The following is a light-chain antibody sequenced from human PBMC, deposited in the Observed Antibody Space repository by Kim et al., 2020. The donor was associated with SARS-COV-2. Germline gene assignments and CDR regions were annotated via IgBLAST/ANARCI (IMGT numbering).Light chain of an antibody. CDR3: QAWDSSTAWV. CDR2: QDS. V-gene: IGLV3-1*01. Sequence: PGQTASITCSGDKMGDKYACWYQQKPGQSPVMVIYQDSKRPSGSPERFSGSNSGNTATLTISGTQAMDEADYYCQAWDSSTAWVFGGGTQLTVL. CDR1: KMGDKY. J-gene: IGLJ3*02.